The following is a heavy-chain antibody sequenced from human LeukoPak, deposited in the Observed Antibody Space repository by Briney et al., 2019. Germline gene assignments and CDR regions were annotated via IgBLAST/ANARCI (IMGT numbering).Heavy chain of an antibody. Sequence: ASVKVSCKASGYTFTGYYMHWVRQAPGQGLEWMGWINPNSGGTNYAQKFQGRVTMTRDTSISTAYMELSRLRSDDTAVYYCARGGRSKGASGWFDPRGQGTLVTVSS. CDR3: ARGGRSKGASGWFDP. V-gene: IGHV1-2*02. D-gene: IGHD1-26*01. CDR2: INPNSGGT. J-gene: IGHJ5*02. CDR1: GYTFTGYY.